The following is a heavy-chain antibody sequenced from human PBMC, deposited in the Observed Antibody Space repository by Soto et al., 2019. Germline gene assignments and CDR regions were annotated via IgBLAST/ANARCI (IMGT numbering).Heavy chain of an antibody. CDR2: IIPILGIA. J-gene: IGHJ4*02. V-gene: IGHV1-69*02. Sequence: SVKVSCKASGGTFSSYTISWVRQAPGQGLEWMGRIIPILGIANYAQKFQGRVTITRDMSTSTAYMELSSLRSEDTAVYYCAADINSSGWPGNDYWGQGTLVTVSS. D-gene: IGHD6-19*01. CDR3: AADINSSGWPGNDY. CDR1: GGTFSSYT.